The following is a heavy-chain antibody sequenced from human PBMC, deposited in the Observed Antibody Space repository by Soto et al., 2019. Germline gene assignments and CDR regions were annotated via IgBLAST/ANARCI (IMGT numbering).Heavy chain of an antibody. CDR1: GFTFSTFG. Sequence: GGSLRLSCAASGFTFSTFGMHWVRQAPGKGLEWVAVIWYDGSSKYYADSVKGRFTISRDNSKNTLYLQMNSLRAEDTAVYYCARDRGDTAMEGFDYWGQGTLVTVSS. CDR2: IWYDGSSK. J-gene: IGHJ4*02. D-gene: IGHD5-18*01. V-gene: IGHV3-33*01. CDR3: ARDRGDTAMEGFDY.